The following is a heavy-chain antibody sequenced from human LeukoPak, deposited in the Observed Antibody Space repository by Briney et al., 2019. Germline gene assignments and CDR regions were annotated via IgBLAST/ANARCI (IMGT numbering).Heavy chain of an antibody. CDR2: ISVSNGET. CDR1: AYTFTCFS. D-gene: IGHD2-8*02. V-gene: IGHV1-18*04. CDR3: TKQDDVSRYCTVVFCYPSDA. Sequence: ASVKLSCKAAAYTFTCFSFSKPRQAPGQGLEWMGWISVSNGETKYAQKFQGRVTMTTDTATNTSYMELRSLRPGDTGVYFCTKQDDVSRYCTVVFCYPSDAWGQGTLVTVSS. J-gene: IGHJ5*02.